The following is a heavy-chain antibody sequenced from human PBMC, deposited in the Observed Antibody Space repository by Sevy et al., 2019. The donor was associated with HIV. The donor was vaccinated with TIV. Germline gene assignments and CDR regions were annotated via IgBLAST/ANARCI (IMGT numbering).Heavy chain of an antibody. J-gene: IGHJ4*02. V-gene: IGHV4-31*03. Sequence: SETLSLTCTVSGGSISSGGYYWSWIRQHPGKGLEWIGYIYYSGSTYYNPSLKSGVTISVDTFKNHLSLRLSSVTAADTAVYYCARGTWDYDYVWGSYRYDYWGQGTLVTVSS. D-gene: IGHD3-16*02. CDR2: IYYSGST. CDR1: GGSISSGGYY. CDR3: ARGTWDYDYVWGSYRYDY.